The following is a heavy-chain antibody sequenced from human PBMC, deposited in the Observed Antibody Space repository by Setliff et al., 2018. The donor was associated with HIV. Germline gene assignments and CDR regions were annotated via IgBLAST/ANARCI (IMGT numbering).Heavy chain of an antibody. V-gene: IGHV3-48*01. J-gene: IGHJ6*02. D-gene: IGHD2-2*01. CDR1: GFNFSTHT. CDR3: AREDQLLSGHYYYNGMDV. CDR2: ISSTSTTI. Sequence: PGGSLRLSCAASGFNFSTHTMNWIRQAPGKGLEWVSSISSTSTTIYYADSVKGRFTISRDNAKNSLYLQMNSLRAEDTAVYYCAREDQLLSGHYYYNGMDVWGQGTTVTVSS.